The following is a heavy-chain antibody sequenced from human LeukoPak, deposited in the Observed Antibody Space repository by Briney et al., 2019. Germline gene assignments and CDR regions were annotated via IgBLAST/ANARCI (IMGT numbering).Heavy chain of an antibody. J-gene: IGHJ6*03. V-gene: IGHV4-4*09. CDR3: AIHTNVDISSFMDV. CDR1: GDSFSADY. D-gene: IGHD2-8*01. CDR2: IYSSGNT. Sequence: SVTLSLTCTVSGDSFSADYWSWIRQPPGRGLEWLGYIYSSGNTNYHPSLKSRVTISVGASKKQHSLKLTSVTAADTAVYYCAIHTNVDISSFMDVWGKGTTVTVSS.